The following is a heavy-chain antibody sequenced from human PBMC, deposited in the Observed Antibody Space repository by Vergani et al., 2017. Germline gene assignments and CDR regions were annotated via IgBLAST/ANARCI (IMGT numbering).Heavy chain of an antibody. CDR1: GGTFSSYA. Sequence: QVQLVQSGAEVKKPGSSVKVSCKASGGTFSSYAISWVRQAPGQGLEWMGRIIPILGIANSAQKFQGRVTITADKSTSTAYMELSSLRSEDTAVYYCARVAPRYGSGSYYPLYNWFDPWGQGTLVTVSS. CDR3: ARVAPRYGSGSYYPLYNWFDP. D-gene: IGHD3-10*01. J-gene: IGHJ5*02. CDR2: IIPILGIA. V-gene: IGHV1-69*04.